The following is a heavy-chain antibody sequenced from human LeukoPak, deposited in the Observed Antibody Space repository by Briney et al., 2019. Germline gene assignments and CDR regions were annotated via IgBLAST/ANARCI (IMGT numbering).Heavy chain of an antibody. CDR2: INPSGGST. D-gene: IGHD3-9*01. J-gene: IGHJ4*02. CDR3: ASVLGTGGVDWLLWSFDY. V-gene: IGHV1-46*01. CDR1: GYTFTSYY. Sequence: ASVKVSCKASGYTFTSYYMHWVRQAPGQGLEWMGIINPSGGSTSYAQKFQGRVTMTRDTSTSTVYMELSSLRSEDTAVYYCASVLGTGGVDWLLWSFDYWGQGTLVTVSS.